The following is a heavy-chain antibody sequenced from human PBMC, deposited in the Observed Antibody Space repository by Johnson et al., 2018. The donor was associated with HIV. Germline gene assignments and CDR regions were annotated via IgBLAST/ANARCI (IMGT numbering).Heavy chain of an antibody. V-gene: IGHV3-9*01. D-gene: IGHD6-13*01. CDR3: AKGGGSSWSDAFDI. J-gene: IGHJ3*02. Sequence: QLVESGGGLVQPGRSLRLSCVASGLSFDDYAMHWVRQAPGKGLEWVSGISWNSGDVGYADSVEGRFTISRDNARNSLYLQMNSLRAEDTAVYYCAKGGGSSWSDAFDIWGQGTMVTVSS. CDR1: GLSFDDYA. CDR2: ISWNSGDV.